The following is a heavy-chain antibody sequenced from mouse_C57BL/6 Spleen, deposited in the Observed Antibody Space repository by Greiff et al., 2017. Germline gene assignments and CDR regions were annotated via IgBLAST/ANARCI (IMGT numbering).Heavy chain of an antibody. CDR3: ARGGRGAIDY. Sequence: QVQLQQPGAELVKPGASVKLSCKASGYTFTSYWMQWVKQRPGQGLEWIGEIDPSDSYTNYTQKFKGKATLTVDTSSSTAYMQLSSLTSEDSAVYYCARGGRGAIDYWGQGTSVTVSS. D-gene: IGHD3-3*01. J-gene: IGHJ4*01. CDR1: GYTFTSYW. CDR2: IDPSDSYT. V-gene: IGHV1-50*01.